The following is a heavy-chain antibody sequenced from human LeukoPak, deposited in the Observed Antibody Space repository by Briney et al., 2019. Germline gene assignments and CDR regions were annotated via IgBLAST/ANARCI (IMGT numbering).Heavy chain of an antibody. Sequence: SETLSLTCTVSGGSISGYYWSWIRQPAGKGLEWIGRIYTSGSTNYNPSLKSRVTMSVDTSKSQFSLKLSSVTAADTAVYYCASVQRDYYDSRGWCDPWGQGTLVTVSS. D-gene: IGHD3-22*01. CDR2: IYTSGST. J-gene: IGHJ5*02. CDR1: GGSISGYY. CDR3: ASVQRDYYDSRGWCDP. V-gene: IGHV4-4*07.